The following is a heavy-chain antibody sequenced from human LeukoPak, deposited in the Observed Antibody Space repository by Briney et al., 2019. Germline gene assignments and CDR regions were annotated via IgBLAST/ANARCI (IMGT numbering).Heavy chain of an antibody. D-gene: IGHD6-13*01. Sequence: GGSLRLSCAASGFTFSDYYMSWIRQAPGKGPEWLSDISGSSSYIKYADSVKGRFTISRDNAKNTLYLQMNSLRAEDAAVYYCARVAGYSSSVDAWFDPWGQGTLVTVSS. CDR3: ARVAGYSSSVDAWFDP. V-gene: IGHV3-11*06. CDR2: ISGSSSYI. J-gene: IGHJ5*02. CDR1: GFTFSDYY.